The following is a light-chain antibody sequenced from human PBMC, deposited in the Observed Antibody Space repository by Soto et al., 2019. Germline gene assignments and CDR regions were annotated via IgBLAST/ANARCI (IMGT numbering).Light chain of an antibody. J-gene: IGLJ1*01. Sequence: QSVLVQPASVSGSPGQSITISCTGTSSDVGGYNYVSWYQHHPGKAPKLMIYEVTNRPPGISNRFSGSKSGNTASLSISGLQAEDEADYYCSSYSSSTIRVFGTGTKVTVL. CDR1: SSDVGGYNY. CDR2: EVT. V-gene: IGLV2-14*01. CDR3: SSYSSSTIRV.